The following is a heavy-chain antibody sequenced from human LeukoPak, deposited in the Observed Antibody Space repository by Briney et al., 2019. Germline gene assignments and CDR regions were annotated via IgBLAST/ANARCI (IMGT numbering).Heavy chain of an antibody. J-gene: IGHJ4*02. V-gene: IGHV4-61*02. CDR2: IYTSGST. Sequence: SETLSLTCTVSGGSISSGSYYWSWIRQPAGKGLGWIGRIYTSGSTNYNPSLKSRVTISVDTSKNQFSLKLSSVTAADTAVYYCARSASYGDYVDYWGQGTLVTVSS. D-gene: IGHD4-17*01. CDR3: ARSASYGDYVDY. CDR1: GGSISSGSYY.